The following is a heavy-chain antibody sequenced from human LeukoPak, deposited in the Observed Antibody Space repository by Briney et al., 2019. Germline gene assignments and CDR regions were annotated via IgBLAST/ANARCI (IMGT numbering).Heavy chain of an antibody. CDR3: AKDGENSGGSCFDY. CDR2: IRFDGSNK. V-gene: IGHV3-30*02. J-gene: IGHJ4*02. D-gene: IGHD2-15*01. Sequence: PGGSLRLSCAASGFTLNTYGMHWVRQAPGKGLEWVAFIRFDGSNKYYADSVKGRFTISRDNSKNTLYLQMNSLRAEDTAVYYCAKDGENSGGSCFDYWGQGTLVTVSS. CDR1: GFTLNTYG.